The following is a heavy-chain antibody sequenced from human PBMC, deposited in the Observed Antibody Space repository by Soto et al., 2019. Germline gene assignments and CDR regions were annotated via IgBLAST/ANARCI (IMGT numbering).Heavy chain of an antibody. V-gene: IGHV4-31*03. CDR3: ARSSRSYFDY. Sequence: QVQLQESGTGLVKPSQTLSLTCTVSGGSISRSGYFWSWIRHHPGKGLEWIGYIYDSGSTYYNPSLKIRVSLSVNTSKNQFSLNLTSVTAADTAMYYCARSSRSYFDYWGQGTMVTVSS. CDR1: GGSISRSGYF. J-gene: IGHJ4*02. CDR2: IYDSGST.